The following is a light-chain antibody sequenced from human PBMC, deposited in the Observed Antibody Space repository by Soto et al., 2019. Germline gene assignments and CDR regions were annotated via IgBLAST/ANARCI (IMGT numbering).Light chain of an antibody. V-gene: IGLV2-8*01. CDR3: SSYAGSDNYV. CDR1: SSDIGNYNL. J-gene: IGLJ1*01. Sequence: QSALPQPASVSGSPGQSITISCTGTSSDIGNYNLVSWYQQHPGKAPKLMIYEVSKRPSGVPDRFSGSKSGNTASLTVSGLQAEDEADYYCSSYAGSDNYVFGTGTKVTVL. CDR2: EVS.